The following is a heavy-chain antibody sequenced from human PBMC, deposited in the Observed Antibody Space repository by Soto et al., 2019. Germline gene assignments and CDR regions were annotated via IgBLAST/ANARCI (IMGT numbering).Heavy chain of an antibody. CDR2: INPSGGST. CDR3: ARDVTTVTTDWYFDL. V-gene: IGHV1-46*03. Sequence: QVQLVQSGAEVKKPGASVKVSCKASGYTFTSYYMHWVRQAPGQGLEWMGIINPSGGSTSYAQKCQGRVTMTRDTSTSTVYMELSSLRSEDTAVYYCARDVTTVTTDWYFDLWGRGTLVTVSS. D-gene: IGHD4-17*01. J-gene: IGHJ2*01. CDR1: GYTFTSYY.